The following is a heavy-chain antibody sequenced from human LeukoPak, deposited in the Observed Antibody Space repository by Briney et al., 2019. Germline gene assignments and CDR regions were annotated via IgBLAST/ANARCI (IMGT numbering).Heavy chain of an antibody. Sequence: GGSLRLSCTVSEFSVSSNYMNWVRQAPGKGLEWVSVIYSGGATYYADSVRGRFTISRDNSKNMVSLQMTSLGAEDTAVYYCATGRFSGPTDEWSQGTLVTVSS. D-gene: IGHD6-19*01. CDR3: ATGRFSGPTDE. CDR2: IYSGGAT. V-gene: IGHV3-53*01. J-gene: IGHJ4*02. CDR1: EFSVSSNY.